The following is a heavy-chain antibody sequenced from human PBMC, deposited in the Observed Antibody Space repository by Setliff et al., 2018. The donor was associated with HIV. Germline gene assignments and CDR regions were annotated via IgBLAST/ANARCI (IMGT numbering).Heavy chain of an antibody. Sequence: PSETLSLTCTVSGGSISSYYWSWIRQPPGKGLEWIGYIYTSGSTNYNPSLKSRVTISLDTSRNQFSLNLSSVTAADTAVYYCARFPLLHKNAFDIWGQGTMVTVSS. CDR1: GGSISSYY. D-gene: IGHD2-15*01. V-gene: IGHV4-4*09. CDR2: IYTSGST. CDR3: ARFPLLHKNAFDI. J-gene: IGHJ3*02.